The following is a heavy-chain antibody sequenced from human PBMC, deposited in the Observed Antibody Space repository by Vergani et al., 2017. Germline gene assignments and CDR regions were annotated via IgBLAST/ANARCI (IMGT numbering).Heavy chain of an antibody. CDR1: GGSIRSGGYS. D-gene: IGHD2-15*01. V-gene: IGHV4-30-2*01. J-gene: IGHJ4*02. CDR2: IYHSGST. CDR3: ARGYCSGGSCYSVPFDY. Sequence: QLQLQESGSGLVKPSQTLSLTCAVSGGSIRSGGYSWSWIRQPPGKGLEWIGYIYHSGSTYYNPSLKSRVTISVDRSKNQFSLKLSSVTAADTAVYYCARGYCSGGSCYSVPFDYWGQGTLVTVSS.